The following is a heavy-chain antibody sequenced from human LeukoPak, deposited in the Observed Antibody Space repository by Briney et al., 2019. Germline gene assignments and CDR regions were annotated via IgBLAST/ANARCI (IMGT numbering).Heavy chain of an antibody. CDR2: ISCGGSTI. Sequence: GGSLRLSCSASGFTFNTYNMNWVRQAPGRGLEWISYISCGGSTIYYADSVKGRFTISRDNAKNSLYLQMNSLRAEDTAVYYCASAYSATWYAGYWGQGTLVTVSS. CDR3: ASAYSATWYAGY. CDR1: GFTFNTYN. V-gene: IGHV3-48*01. D-gene: IGHD6-13*01. J-gene: IGHJ4*02.